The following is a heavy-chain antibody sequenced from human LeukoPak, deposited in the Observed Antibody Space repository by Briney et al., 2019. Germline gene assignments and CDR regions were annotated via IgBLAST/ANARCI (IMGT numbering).Heavy chain of an antibody. CDR1: GYTFTGYY. D-gene: IGHD5-18*01. V-gene: IGHV1-2*02. Sequence: GASVKVSCKASGYTFTGYYMHWVRQAPGQGLEWMGWINPNSGGTNYAQKFQGRVTMTRDTSISTAYMELCRLRSDDTAVYYCARDLGTAMVTGIDYWGQGTLVTVSS. J-gene: IGHJ4*02. CDR2: INPNSGGT. CDR3: ARDLGTAMVTGIDY.